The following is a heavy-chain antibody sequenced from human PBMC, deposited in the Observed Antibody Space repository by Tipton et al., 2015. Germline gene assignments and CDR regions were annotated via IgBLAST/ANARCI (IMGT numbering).Heavy chain of an antibody. CDR3: ARSLFPETAGLENWFDP. CDR1: GFTFSSYSMN. Sequence: LRLSCAASGFTFSSYSMNWVRQSPGKGVEWIGSLSYSGKTDYNPPLRSRVTISVDTSKNQFSLRLSSVTAADTAVYYCARSLFPETAGLENWFDPWGQGTLVTVSS. V-gene: IGHV4-59*05. CDR2: LSYSGKT. J-gene: IGHJ5*02. D-gene: IGHD6-13*01.